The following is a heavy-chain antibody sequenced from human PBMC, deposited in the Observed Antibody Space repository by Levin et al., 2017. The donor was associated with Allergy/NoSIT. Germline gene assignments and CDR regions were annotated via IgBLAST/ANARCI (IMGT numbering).Heavy chain of an antibody. V-gene: IGHV3-74*01. CDR3: ARVGSSSSWYPYYYYGMDV. D-gene: IGHD6-13*01. Sequence: GGSLRLSCAASGFTFSSYWMHWVRQAPGKGLVWVSRINSDGSSTSYADSVKGRFTISRDNAKNTLYLQMNSLRAEDTAVYYCARVGSSSSWYPYYYYGMDVWGQGTTVTVSS. J-gene: IGHJ6*02. CDR2: INSDGSST. CDR1: GFTFSSYW.